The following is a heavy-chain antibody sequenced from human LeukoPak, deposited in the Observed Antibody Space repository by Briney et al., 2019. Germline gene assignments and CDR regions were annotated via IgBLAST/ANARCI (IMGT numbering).Heavy chain of an antibody. CDR2: IIPILGIA. CDR1: EGTFSSYA. V-gene: IGHV1-69*04. D-gene: IGHD3-22*01. CDR3: ARVRYYDSSGYSYYFDY. J-gene: IGHJ4*02. Sequence: SVKVSCKASEGTFSSYAISWVRPAPGQGLGWMGRIIPILGIANYAQKFQGRVTITADKSTSTAYMELSSLRSEDTAVYYCARVRYYDSSGYSYYFDYWGQGTLVTVSS.